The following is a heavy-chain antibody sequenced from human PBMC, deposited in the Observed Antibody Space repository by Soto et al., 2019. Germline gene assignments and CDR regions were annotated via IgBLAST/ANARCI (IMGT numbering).Heavy chain of an antibody. CDR3: ARGLDPYYYDSSGYYLTIDY. D-gene: IGHD3-22*01. CDR2: IIPIFGTA. V-gene: IGHV1-69*01. Sequence: QVQLVQSGAEVKKPGSSVKVSCKASGGTFSSYAISWVRQAPGQGLEWMGGIIPIFGTANYAQKFQGRVTITADESTSTAYMELSSLRSEDTAVYYCARGLDPYYYDSSGYYLTIDYWGQGTLVTVSS. J-gene: IGHJ4*02. CDR1: GGTFSSYA.